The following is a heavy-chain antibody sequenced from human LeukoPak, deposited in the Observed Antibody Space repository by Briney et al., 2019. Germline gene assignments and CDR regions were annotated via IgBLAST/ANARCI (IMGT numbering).Heavy chain of an antibody. J-gene: IGHJ5*02. D-gene: IGHD3-3*01. CDR1: GYTFTIYD. CDR3: ARGLNYDFWSGSEHIIDP. Sequence: ASVKVSCKASGYTFTIYDINCVRQATGQGLEWMGWMNPNSGNTGYAQKFQGRVTITRDTSISTAYMELSSLRSEDTAVYYCARGLNYDFWSGSEHIIDPWGQGTLVTVSS. CDR2: MNPNSGNT. V-gene: IGHV1-8*03.